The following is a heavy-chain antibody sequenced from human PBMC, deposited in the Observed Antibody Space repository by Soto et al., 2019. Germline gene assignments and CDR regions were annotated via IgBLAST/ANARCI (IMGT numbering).Heavy chain of an antibody. J-gene: IGHJ4*02. V-gene: IGHV3-7*01. D-gene: IGHD6-6*01. CDR2: IKQDGSEK. CDR1: GSTLSSYW. CDR3: ARAGGSSLDF. Sequence: PGGSLRLSCASSGSTLSSYWMGWVRQAPGKGLEWVANIKQDGSEKYYVDSVKGRFTISRDNAKNSLCLQMNRLRAEDTAVYYCARAGGSSLDFWVQGALVTV.